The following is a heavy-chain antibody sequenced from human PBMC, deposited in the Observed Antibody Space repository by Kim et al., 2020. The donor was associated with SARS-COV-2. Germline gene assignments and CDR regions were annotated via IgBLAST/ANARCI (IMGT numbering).Heavy chain of an antibody. J-gene: IGHJ6*03. V-gene: IGHV3-33*01. CDR3: AREGYYDFWSGYSFGYYYYMDV. D-gene: IGHD3-3*01. CDR2: IWYDGSNK. Sequence: GGSLRLSCAASGFTFSSYGMHWVRQAPGKGLEWVAVIWYDGSNKYYADSVKGRFTISRDNSKNTLYLQMNSLRAEDTAVYYCAREGYYDFWSGYSFGYYYYMDVWGKGTTVTVSS. CDR1: GFTFSSYG.